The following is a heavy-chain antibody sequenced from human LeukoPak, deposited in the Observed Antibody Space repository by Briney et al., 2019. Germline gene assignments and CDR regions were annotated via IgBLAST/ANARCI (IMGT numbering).Heavy chain of an antibody. J-gene: IGHJ6*04. CDR2: ISSSGSTI. CDR1: GFTFSNYA. D-gene: IGHD3-10*02. CDR3: AELGITMIGGV. Sequence: GGTLILSCAASGFTFSNYAMNWVRQAPGKGLEWVSYISSSGSTIYYADSVKGRFTISRDNAKNSLYLQMNSLRAEDTAVYYCAELGITMIGGVWGKGTTVTISS. V-gene: IGHV3-48*03.